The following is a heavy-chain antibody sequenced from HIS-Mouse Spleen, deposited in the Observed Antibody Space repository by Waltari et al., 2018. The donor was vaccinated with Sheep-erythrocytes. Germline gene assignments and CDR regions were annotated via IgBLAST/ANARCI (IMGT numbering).Heavy chain of an antibody. CDR3: ARGYYDFWSGSALGAFDI. D-gene: IGHD3-3*01. Sequence: QVQLVQSGAEVKKPGASVKVSCKASGYTFTGYYMHWVRQAPGQGLEWMGWSNPNSGGTNYGQKCQGRVTMTRDTSISTAYMELSRLRSDDTAVYYCARGYYDFWSGSALGAFDIWGQGTMVTVSS. V-gene: IGHV1-2*02. J-gene: IGHJ3*02. CDR2: SNPNSGGT. CDR1: GYTFTGYY.